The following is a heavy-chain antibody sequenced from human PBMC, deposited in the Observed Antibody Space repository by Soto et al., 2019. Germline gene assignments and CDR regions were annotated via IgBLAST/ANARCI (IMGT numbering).Heavy chain of an antibody. Sequence: EVQLVESGGGLVQPGGSLRLSCVASGFSFSSYWMHWVRQVPGKGLMWVSRVKSDETSTIYADSVKGRFTISRDNAKNMLYLQMNSLRAEDTXXXXXXXXXXXXGFDPWGQGTLVTVSS. V-gene: IGHV3-74*01. CDR1: GFSFSSYW. CDR3: XXXXXXXGFDP. CDR2: VKSDETST. J-gene: IGHJ5*02.